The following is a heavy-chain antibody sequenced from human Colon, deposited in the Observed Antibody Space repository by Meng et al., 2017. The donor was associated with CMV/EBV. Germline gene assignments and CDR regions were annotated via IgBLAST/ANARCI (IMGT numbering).Heavy chain of an antibody. CDR2: INPSGGST. CDR1: GYTFTSYY. D-gene: IGHD2-2*01. Sequence: ASVKVSCKASGYTFTSYYMHWVRQAPGQGLEWMGIINPSGGSTSYAQKFQGRVTMTRDTSTSTVYMELSSLRSEDTALYYCARDFAVPAARRIGGRGFDPWGQGTLVTVSS. J-gene: IGHJ5*02. V-gene: IGHV1-46*01. CDR3: ARDFAVPAARRIGGRGFDP.